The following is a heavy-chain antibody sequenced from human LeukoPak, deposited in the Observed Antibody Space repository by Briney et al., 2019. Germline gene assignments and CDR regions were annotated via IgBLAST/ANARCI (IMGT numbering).Heavy chain of an antibody. CDR2: ISGSGGST. J-gene: IGHJ4*02. V-gene: IGHV3-23*01. CDR3: AKAPTITRDRYDY. CDR1: GFTFSSHA. D-gene: IGHD5-24*01. Sequence: PGGSLRLSCAASGFTFSSHAMSWVRQAPGKGLEWVSAISGSGGSTYYADSVKGRFTISRDNSKNTLYLQMNSLRAEDTAVYYCAKAPTITRDRYDYWGQGTLVTVSS.